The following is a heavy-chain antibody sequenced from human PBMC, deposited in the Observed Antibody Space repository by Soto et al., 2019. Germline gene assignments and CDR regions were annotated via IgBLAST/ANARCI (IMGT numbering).Heavy chain of an antibody. V-gene: IGHV4-61*08. CDR2: LYHSGST. J-gene: IGHJ4*02. Sequence: QVQLQESGPGLVKPSATLSLTCTVSGGSVTRGGYYWDCVRQPPCQGLEWVVYLYHSGSTFYNPSVASRVPISLDTPKNQFSRRLNSGTAADKAVYVCARGERWGELQKWCQGTLVTVSS. CDR3: ARGERWGELQK. CDR1: GGSVTRGGYY. D-gene: IGHD3-16*01.